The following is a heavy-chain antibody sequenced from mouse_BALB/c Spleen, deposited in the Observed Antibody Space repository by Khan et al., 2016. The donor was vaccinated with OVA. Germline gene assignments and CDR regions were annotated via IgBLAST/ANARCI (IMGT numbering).Heavy chain of an antibody. CDR3: ARRNYFGYAFAN. CDR1: GYTFTDYY. J-gene: IGHJ3*01. CDR2: ISPGSGDT. V-gene: IGHV1-77*01. D-gene: IGHD1-2*01. Sequence: QVRLQQSGAELARPGASVKLSCKASGYTFTDYYINWVRQRTEQGLEWIGEISPGSGDTYYNEQFKGKATLTADKSSTTASMQLSSLTYEAYSVYFWARRNYFGYAFANGGRGTLVNVSA.